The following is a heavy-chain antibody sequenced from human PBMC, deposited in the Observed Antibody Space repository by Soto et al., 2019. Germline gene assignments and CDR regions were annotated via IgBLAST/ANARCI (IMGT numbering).Heavy chain of an antibody. D-gene: IGHD2-8*01. V-gene: IGHV4-39*01. Sequence: QLQLQESGPGLVKPSETLSLTCTVSGGSISSSSYYWGWIRQPPGKGLEWIGSIYYSGSTYYNPSLKSRVTISVDTSKNQFSLKLSSVTAADTAVYYCASRPKYCTNGVCYTAPFDYWGQGTLVTVSS. CDR1: GGSISSSSYY. CDR2: IYYSGST. CDR3: ASRPKYCTNGVCYTAPFDY. J-gene: IGHJ4*02.